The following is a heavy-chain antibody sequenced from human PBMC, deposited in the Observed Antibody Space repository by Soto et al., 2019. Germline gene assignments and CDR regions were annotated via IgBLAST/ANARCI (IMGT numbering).Heavy chain of an antibody. CDR2: IYHSGST. J-gene: IGHJ6*02. V-gene: IGHV4-30-2*01. D-gene: IGHD1-20*01. CDR1: GGSISSGGYS. CDR3: ARHNPANYYYYGMDV. Sequence: SETLSLTCAVSGGSISSGGYSWSWIRQPPGKGLEWIGYIYHSGSTYYNPSLKSRVTISVDRSKNQFSLKLSSVTAADTAVYYCARHNPANYYYYGMDVWGQGTTVTVSS.